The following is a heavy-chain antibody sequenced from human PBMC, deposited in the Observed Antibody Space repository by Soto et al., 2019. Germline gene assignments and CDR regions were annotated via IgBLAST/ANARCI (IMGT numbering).Heavy chain of an antibody. CDR1: GFALDLYD. D-gene: IGHD2-15*01. CDR2: IASGGGRI. Sequence: GGSLRLSCRSSGFALDLYDMNWVRQAPGKDLEWISHIASGGGRIYYAASVQGRFTISRDSAQNSLFLQMNSLRDEDTALYYWGGERLLLFAPYDAFDMWGQGTLVTVSS. V-gene: IGHV3-11*04. J-gene: IGHJ3*02. CDR3: GGERLLLFAPYDAFDM.